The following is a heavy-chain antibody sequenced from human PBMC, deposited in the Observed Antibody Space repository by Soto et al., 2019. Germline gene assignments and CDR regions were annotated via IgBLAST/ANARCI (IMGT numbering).Heavy chain of an antibody. CDR3: ARTVGAAYYFDF. CDR2: VWTSGST. V-gene: IGHV4-4*07. J-gene: IGHJ4*02. D-gene: IGHD3-16*01. CDR1: GDSMSKYY. Sequence: QVQLQESGPGLVKPSETLSLTCNVSGDSMSKYYWGWVRQLAGKGLGWIGRVWTSGSTNYNPSLKSRVTMSIDTSTEHFSLALKSVTAADTAVYYCARTVGAAYYFDFWGQGVLVTVSS.